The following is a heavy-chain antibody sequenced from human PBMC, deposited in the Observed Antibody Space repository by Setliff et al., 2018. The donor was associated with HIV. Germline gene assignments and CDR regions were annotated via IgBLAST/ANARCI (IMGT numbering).Heavy chain of an antibody. CDR2: IKTDGSTT. CDR1: GFTFSSYW. V-gene: IGHV3-74*01. CDR3: SNGLAT. D-gene: IGHD3-9*01. Sequence: GESLKISCAASGFTFSSYWMHWVRQVPGKGLVWVSEIKTDGSTTGYADSVRGRFTISRDNAKYTLYLQMNSLRAEDTAVYYCSNGLATWGQGALVTVSS. J-gene: IGHJ5*02.